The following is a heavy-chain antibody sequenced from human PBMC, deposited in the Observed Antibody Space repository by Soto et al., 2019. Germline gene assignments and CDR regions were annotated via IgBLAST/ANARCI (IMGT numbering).Heavy chain of an antibody. CDR3: ARGHRDGYNYGMDV. J-gene: IGHJ6*02. Sequence: SETLSLTCTVSGGSISSYYWNWIRQPPGKGLEWIGYIYYSGSTNYNPSLKSRVTMSVDTAKNQVSLKLTSMTAADTAVYYCARGHRDGYNYGMDVWGQGTTVTVSS. V-gene: IGHV4-59*01. CDR2: IYYSGST. CDR1: GGSISSYY.